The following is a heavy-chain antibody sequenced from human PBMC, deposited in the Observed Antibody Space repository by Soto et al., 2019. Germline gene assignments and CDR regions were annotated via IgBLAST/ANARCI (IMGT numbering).Heavy chain of an antibody. D-gene: IGHD4-17*01. V-gene: IGHV3-48*03. Sequence: GGSLRLSCAASGFTFSSYEMNWVRQAPGKGLEWVSYISSSGSTIYYADSVKVRFTISRDNAKNSLYLQMNSLRAEDTAVYYCASTPRDYPYFDYWGQGTLVTVSS. CDR3: ASTPRDYPYFDY. J-gene: IGHJ4*02. CDR1: GFTFSSYE. CDR2: ISSSGSTI.